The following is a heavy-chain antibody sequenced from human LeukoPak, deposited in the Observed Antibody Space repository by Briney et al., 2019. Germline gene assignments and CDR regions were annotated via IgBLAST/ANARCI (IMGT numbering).Heavy chain of an antibody. Sequence: QPGGSLRLSCAASGFTFSASAMPWVRPASGKGLEWVGRIKTKVDSYATAYAASVKGRFIIPRDDSKNTAYLQMNSLKTEDTAMYFCTRLAYGDFRFDPWGQGTLVTVSS. J-gene: IGHJ5*02. CDR3: TRLAYGDFRFDP. CDR1: GFTFSASA. V-gene: IGHV3-73*01. D-gene: IGHD4-17*01. CDR2: IKTKVDSYAT.